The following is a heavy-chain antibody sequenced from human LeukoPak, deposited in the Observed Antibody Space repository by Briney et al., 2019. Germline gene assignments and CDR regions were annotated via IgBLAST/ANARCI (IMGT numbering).Heavy chain of an antibody. D-gene: IGHD1-26*01. CDR2: IYYSGTT. Sequence: SETLSLTCTVSGGSISSGGYYWSWIRQYPGKGLEWIGYIYYSGTTYYNPSLKSRVTMSVDTSKNQCSLKLISVTAADTAVYYCARDVTGGSYFDYWGQGTLVTVSS. CDR1: GGSISSGGYY. CDR3: ARDVTGGSYFDY. V-gene: IGHV4-31*03. J-gene: IGHJ4*02.